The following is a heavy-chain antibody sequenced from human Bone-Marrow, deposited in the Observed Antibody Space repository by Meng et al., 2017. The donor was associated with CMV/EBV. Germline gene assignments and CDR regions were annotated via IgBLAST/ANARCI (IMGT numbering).Heavy chain of an antibody. V-gene: IGHV1-2*02. D-gene: IGHD1-26*01. J-gene: IGHJ5*01. CDR2: INPNGGAT. CDR3: ARAHGHSGSYYVYNWFDS. Sequence: SVKVSCKTSGYTFIDYYMHWVRQAPGQGLEWLGWINPNGGATNYAQKFQGRVTMTRDTSIDTAYMELSRLRSDDTAVYYCARAHGHSGSYYVYNWFDSWGQGTLVTVSS. CDR1: GYTFIDYY.